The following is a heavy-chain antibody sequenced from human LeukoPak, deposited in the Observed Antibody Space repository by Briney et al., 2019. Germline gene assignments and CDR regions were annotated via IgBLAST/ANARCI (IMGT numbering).Heavy chain of an antibody. CDR3: ARGYQDYGGNLMGRGDY. J-gene: IGHJ4*02. CDR2: IIPIFGTA. D-gene: IGHD4-23*01. Sequence: SVKVSCKASGGTFSSYAISWVRQAPGQGLEWMGGIIPIFGTANYAQKFQGRATITADKSTSTAYMELSSLRSEDTAVYYCARGYQDYGGNLMGRGDYWGQGTLVTVSS. CDR1: GGTFSSYA. V-gene: IGHV1-69*06.